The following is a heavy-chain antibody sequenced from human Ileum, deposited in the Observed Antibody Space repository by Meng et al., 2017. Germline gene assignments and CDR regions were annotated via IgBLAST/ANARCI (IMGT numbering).Heavy chain of an antibody. V-gene: IGHV4-31*01. CDR3: ARVKPPGPPYGDYAGVFDY. D-gene: IGHD4-17*01. CDR2: FYYSVST. J-gene: IGHJ4*02. CDR1: FCAISIGVYY. Sequence: GPVLHTPSPTLSLASTYSFCAISIGVYYWSSIRHSPGKGLECIASFYYSVSTYHPPSLNRLVTIAVDTFKNQSSLKLSSVTPADTALYYCARVKPPGPPYGDYAGVFDYWGQGTLVTVSS.